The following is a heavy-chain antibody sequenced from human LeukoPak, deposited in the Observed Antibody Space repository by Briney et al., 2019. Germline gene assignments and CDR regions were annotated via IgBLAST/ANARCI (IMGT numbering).Heavy chain of an antibody. Sequence: SETLSLTCAVYGGSFSGYYWSWIRQPPGKGLEWIGEINHSGSTNYNPSLKSRVTISADTSKNQFSLKLSSVTAADTAVYYCATRVYYYDSSGYYASWGQGTLVTASS. CDR1: GGSFSGYY. V-gene: IGHV4-34*01. D-gene: IGHD3-22*01. CDR2: INHSGST. J-gene: IGHJ4*02. CDR3: ATRVYYYDSSGYYAS.